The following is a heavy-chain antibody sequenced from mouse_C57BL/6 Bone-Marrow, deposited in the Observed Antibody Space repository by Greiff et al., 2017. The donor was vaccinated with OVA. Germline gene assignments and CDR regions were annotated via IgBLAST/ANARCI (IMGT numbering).Heavy chain of an antibody. V-gene: IGHV5-15*01. J-gene: IGHJ4*01. CDR3: ARGGKDAMDY. Sequence: EVKLVESGGGLVQPGGSLKLSCAASGFTFSDYGMAWVRQAPRKGPEWVAFISNLAYSIYYADTVTGRFTISGENAKNTLYLEVSSLRSEDTAMYYCARGGKDAMDYWGQGTSVTVSS. CDR1: GFTFSDYG. CDR2: ISNLAYSI.